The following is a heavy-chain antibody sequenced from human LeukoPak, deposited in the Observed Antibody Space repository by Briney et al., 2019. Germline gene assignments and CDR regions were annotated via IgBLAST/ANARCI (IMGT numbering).Heavy chain of an antibody. D-gene: IGHD2-15*01. V-gene: IGHV3-23*01. Sequence: GGSLRLSCAASGFTFSSYAMSWVRQAPGKGLEWVSAISGSGGSTYYADSVKGQFTISRDNSKNTLYLQMNSLRAEDTAVYYCAKRGPACSGGSCYYFDYWGQGTLVTVSS. CDR3: AKRGPACSGGSCYYFDY. CDR1: GFTFSSYA. CDR2: ISGSGGST. J-gene: IGHJ4*02.